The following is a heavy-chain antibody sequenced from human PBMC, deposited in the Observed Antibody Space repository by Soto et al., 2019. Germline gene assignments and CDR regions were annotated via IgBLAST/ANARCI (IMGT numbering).Heavy chain of an antibody. CDR1: GFTFSTYN. J-gene: IGHJ6*03. CDR2: VSGTSGSI. D-gene: IGHD1-1*01. Sequence: GGSLRLSCAASGFTFSTYNMNWVRQAPGKGLEWVSSVSGTSGSIYYADSVKGRFTISRDNARNSLYLQMTSLRAEDTAVYYCARHSATGTTGAYYMDVWGKGTTVTVSS. V-gene: IGHV3-21*01. CDR3: ARHSATGTTGAYYMDV.